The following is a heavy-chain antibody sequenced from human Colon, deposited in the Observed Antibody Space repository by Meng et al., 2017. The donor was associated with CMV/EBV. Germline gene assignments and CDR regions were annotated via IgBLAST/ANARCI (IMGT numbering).Heavy chain of an antibody. CDR2: INSNSGAT. D-gene: IGHD1-26*01. CDR3: ARDPSGSRVPFDY. J-gene: IGHJ4*02. Sequence: GGHFKKPNTVVPFSCNPSGYTPSDDQIHSLRQAPSQMLQSIQWINSNSGATDYAQKFQGRFTMTRDTSITTVYMELSSLRSDDTAVYYCARDPSGSRVPFDYWGQGSLVTVSS. V-gene: IGHV1-2*02. CDR1: GYTPSDDQ.